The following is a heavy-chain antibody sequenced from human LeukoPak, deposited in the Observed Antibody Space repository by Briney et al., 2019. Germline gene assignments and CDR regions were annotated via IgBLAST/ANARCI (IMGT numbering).Heavy chain of an antibody. CDR2: ISSSSSYI. D-gene: IGHD1-26*01. CDR1: GFTFSSYS. V-gene: IGHV3-21*01. Sequence: PGGSLRLSCADSGFTFSSYSMNWVRQAPGKGLEWVSSISSSSSYIYYADSVKGRFTISRDNAKNSLYLQMNSLRAEDTAVYYCARLSGSYQYYFDYWGQGTLVTVSS. J-gene: IGHJ4*02. CDR3: ARLSGSYQYYFDY.